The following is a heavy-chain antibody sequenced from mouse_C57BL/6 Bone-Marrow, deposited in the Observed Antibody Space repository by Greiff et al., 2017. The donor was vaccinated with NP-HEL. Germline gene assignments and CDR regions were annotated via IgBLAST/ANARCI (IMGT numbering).Heavy chain of an antibody. V-gene: IGHV1-55*01. J-gene: IGHJ4*01. CDR3: ARIDYYGSKNAMDY. CDR1: GYTFTSYW. D-gene: IGHD1-1*01. Sequence: QVQLKQPGAELVKPGASVKMSCKASGYTFTSYWITWVKQRPGQGLEWIGDIYPGSGSTNYNEKFKSKATLTVDTSSSTAYMQLSSLTSEDSAVYYCARIDYYGSKNAMDYWGQGTSVTVSS. CDR2: IYPGSGST.